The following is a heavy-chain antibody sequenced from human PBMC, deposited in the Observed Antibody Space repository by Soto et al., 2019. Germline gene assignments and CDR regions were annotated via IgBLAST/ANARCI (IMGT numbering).Heavy chain of an antibody. CDR1: GYTFTGYY. J-gene: IGHJ4*02. V-gene: IGHV1-2*02. CDR2: INPNSGGT. Sequence: ASVKVSCKASGYTFTGYYMHWVRQAPGQGLEWMGWINPNSGGTNYAQKFQGRVTMTRDTSISTAYMELSRLRSDDTAVYYCARDPPATTVTTGDYWGQGTLVTVSS. D-gene: IGHD4-17*01. CDR3: ARDPPATTVTTGDY.